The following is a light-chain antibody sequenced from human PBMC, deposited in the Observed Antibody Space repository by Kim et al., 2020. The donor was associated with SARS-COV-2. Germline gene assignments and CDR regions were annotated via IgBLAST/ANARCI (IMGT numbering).Light chain of an antibody. CDR1: SSNIGSNA. J-gene: IGLJ2*01. Sequence: GQRVNISCSGSSSNIGSNAVNWYQQLPGTAPKLLIYSDRQRPSGVPDRFSGSKSGTSASLAISGLQSEDEADYFCAAWDDSLNGVVFGGGTQLTVL. CDR3: AAWDDSLNGVV. V-gene: IGLV1-44*01. CDR2: SDR.